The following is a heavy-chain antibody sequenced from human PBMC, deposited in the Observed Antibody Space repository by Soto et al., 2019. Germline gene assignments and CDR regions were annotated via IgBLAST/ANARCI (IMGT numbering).Heavy chain of an antibody. CDR3: ARDGKKLDYFRYDYYSFYMDV. J-gene: IGHJ6*03. CDR1: GFTFSDYY. CDR2: ISSSGNTI. V-gene: IGHV3-11*01. D-gene: IGHD3-16*01. Sequence: QVQLVESGGGLVQPGGSLRLSCAASGFTFSDYYMSWIRQAPGKGLEWVSYISSSGNTIYYADSGKGRFTMSRDKAENALNLQMSSLRAEDTAVYYCARDGKKLDYFRYDYYSFYMDVWGKGTTVTVSS.